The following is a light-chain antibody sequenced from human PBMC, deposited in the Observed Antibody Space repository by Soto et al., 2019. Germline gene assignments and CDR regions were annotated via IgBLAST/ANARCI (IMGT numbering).Light chain of an antibody. V-gene: IGLV1-44*01. CDR1: SSNIGGNA. CDR3: AAWDDSLSGYV. Sequence: QSVLTQPPSASXXPGQRVTISCSGSSSNIGGNAVNWYQQLPGTTPKLLIYSNNQRPSGVPDRFSGSKSGTSASLAISGLQSEDEADYYCAAWDDSLSGYVFGTGTKHTVL. J-gene: IGLJ1*01. CDR2: SNN.